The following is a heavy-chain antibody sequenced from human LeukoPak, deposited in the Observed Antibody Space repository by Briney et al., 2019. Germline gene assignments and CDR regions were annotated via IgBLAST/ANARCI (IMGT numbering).Heavy chain of an antibody. V-gene: IGHV3-74*01. D-gene: IGHD3-3*01. J-gene: IGHJ4*02. CDR1: GFTFSRYW. CDR2: ISCDGTST. CDR3: ARGGLGVGVDC. Sequence: GGSLRLSCAASGFTFSRYWMHWVRQAPGKGLVWVSYISCDGTSTSYADSVKGRFTISRDNAKNTLYLQMDSPRAEDTAVYYCARGGLGVGVDCWGQGTLVTVSS.